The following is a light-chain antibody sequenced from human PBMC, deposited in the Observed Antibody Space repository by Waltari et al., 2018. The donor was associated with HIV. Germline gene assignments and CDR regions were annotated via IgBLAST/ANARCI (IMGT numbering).Light chain of an antibody. CDR1: QSVSSSY. V-gene: IGKV3-20*01. CDR3: QQYGSSQGYT. Sequence: ELALTQSPGTLSLYPGERATLSRRASQSVSSSYLAWYQQKPGQAPRLLIYGASSRATGIPDRFSGSGSGTDFTLTISRLEPEDFAVYYCQQYGSSQGYTFGQGTKLEIK. J-gene: IGKJ2*01. CDR2: GAS.